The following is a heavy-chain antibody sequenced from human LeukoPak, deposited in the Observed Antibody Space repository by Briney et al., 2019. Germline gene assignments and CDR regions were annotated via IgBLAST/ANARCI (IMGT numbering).Heavy chain of an antibody. CDR2: IRYDGSNK. Sequence: PGGSLRLSCAASGFTFSSYGMHWVRQAPGKGLEWVAFIRYDGSNKYYADSVRGRFTISRDNSKNTLYLQMNSLRAEDTAVYYCARDLSSATSFGEQPRGYWGQGTLVTVSS. V-gene: IGHV3-30*02. CDR1: GFTFSSYG. CDR3: ARDLSSATSFGEQPRGY. D-gene: IGHD3-10*01. J-gene: IGHJ4*02.